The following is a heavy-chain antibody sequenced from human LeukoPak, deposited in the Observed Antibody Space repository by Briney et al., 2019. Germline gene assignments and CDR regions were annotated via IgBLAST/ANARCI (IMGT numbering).Heavy chain of an antibody. D-gene: IGHD3-3*01. CDR1: GFTFGDYA. Sequence: GRSLRLSCTASGFTFGDYAMSWVRQAPGKGLEWVGFIRSKAYGGTTEYAASVKGRFTISRDNSKSTLYLQMNSLRAEDTAVYYCAKDSLRITIFGVAPGDFQYWGQGTLVTVSS. J-gene: IGHJ1*01. V-gene: IGHV3-49*04. CDR3: AKDSLRITIFGVAPGDFQY. CDR2: IRSKAYGGTT.